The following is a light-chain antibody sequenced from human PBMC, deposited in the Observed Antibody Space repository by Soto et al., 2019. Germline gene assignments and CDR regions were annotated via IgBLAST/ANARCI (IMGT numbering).Light chain of an antibody. J-gene: IGKJ2*01. CDR1: QSVSSY. V-gene: IGKV3-11*01. Sequence: EIVLTQSPATLSLSPGERATLSCRASQSVSSYLAWYQQKPGQAPRLLIYDASNRATGIPARFSGSGSGTDFTLTISSLEPEDLAVYYCQQRSNWPPWYTFGQGTKLEIK. CDR3: QQRSNWPPWYT. CDR2: DAS.